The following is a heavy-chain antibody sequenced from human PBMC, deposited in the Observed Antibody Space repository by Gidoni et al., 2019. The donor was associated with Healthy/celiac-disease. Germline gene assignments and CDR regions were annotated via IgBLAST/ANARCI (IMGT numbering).Heavy chain of an antibody. Sequence: EVQLVQSGAEVKKPGESLTISCTGSGYSFTSYWIGWVRQRPGKGLEWMGILYPGDSDTRYSPSFQGQVTISADKSISTAYLQWSSLKASDTAMYYCARVEVGDDYSKFDWFDPWGQGTLVTVSS. CDR3: ARVEVGDDYSKFDWFDP. D-gene: IGHD4-4*01. CDR2: LYPGDSDT. V-gene: IGHV5-51*01. J-gene: IGHJ5*02. CDR1: GYSFTSYW.